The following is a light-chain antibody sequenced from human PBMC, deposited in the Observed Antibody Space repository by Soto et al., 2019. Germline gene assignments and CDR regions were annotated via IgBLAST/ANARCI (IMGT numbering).Light chain of an antibody. CDR1: QSVSSAY. CDR2: GAS. CDR3: QQYGSSFYT. J-gene: IGKJ2*01. V-gene: IGKV3-20*01. Sequence: EIVLTQSPGTLSLSPGERATLSCRASQSVSSAYLAWYQQIPGQAPRLLIYGASSRATGIPDRFSGSGSGTEFTLTISGLEPEDCAVYYCQQYGSSFYTFGHGTKLEIK.